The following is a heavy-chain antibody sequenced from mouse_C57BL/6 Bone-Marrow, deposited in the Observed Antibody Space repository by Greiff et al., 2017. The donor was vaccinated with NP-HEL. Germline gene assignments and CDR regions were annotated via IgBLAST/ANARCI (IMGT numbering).Heavy chain of an antibody. V-gene: IGHV1-4*01. CDR1: GYTFTSYT. D-gene: IGHD2-4*01. Sequence: VQLQESGAELARPGASVKMSCKASGYTFTSYTMHWVKQRPGQGLEWIGYINPSSGYTKYNQKFKDKATLTADKSSSTAYMQLSSLTSEDSAVYYCARCDYDWFAYWGQGTLVTVSA. CDR3: ARCDYDWFAY. CDR2: INPSSGYT. J-gene: IGHJ3*01.